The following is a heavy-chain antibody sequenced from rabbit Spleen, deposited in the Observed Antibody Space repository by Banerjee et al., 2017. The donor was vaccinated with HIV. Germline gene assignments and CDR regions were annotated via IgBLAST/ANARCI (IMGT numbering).Heavy chain of an antibody. V-gene: IGHV1S45*01. D-gene: IGHD2-1*01. CDR2: INIVTGKD. CDR3: ARGSAAMTMVITGYYFNL. CDR1: GVSFSDKDV. J-gene: IGHJ4*01. Sequence: EQLEESGGGLVKPEGSLTLTCKASGVSFSDKDVMCWVRQAPGKGLEWIACINIVTGKDVYATWAKGRFIMSRTSSTTVTLQMTSLTAADTATYFCARGSAAMTMVITGYYFNLWGPGTLVTVS.